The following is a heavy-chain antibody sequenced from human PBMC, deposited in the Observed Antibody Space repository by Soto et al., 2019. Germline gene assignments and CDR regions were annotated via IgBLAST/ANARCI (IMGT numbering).Heavy chain of an antibody. CDR2: ISPMFGAA. Sequence: QVQLVQSGAEMKKPGSSVKVSCQSSGGTFNTYAMNWVRQAPGQGPEWMGDISPMFGAANYAPKFQGRVTITADESTRTAYMQSSSFTTDATALYFRAREVQVHTPAFVYWGQRTRVT. CDR1: GGTFNTYA. V-gene: IGHV1-69*19. CDR3: AREVQVHTPAFVY. J-gene: IGHJ4*02.